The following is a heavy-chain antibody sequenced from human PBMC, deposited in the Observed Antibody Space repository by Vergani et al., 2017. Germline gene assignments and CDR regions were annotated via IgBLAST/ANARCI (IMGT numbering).Heavy chain of an antibody. Sequence: QVQLVQSGAEVKKPGASVKVSCKASGYTFTSHGITWVRQAPGQGLEWMGWISAYNGNTNYAQKLQGRVTMTTDPSTSTAYMELRSLRSDDTAIYYCARVGLRYFDWFEDYWGQGTLVTVSS. J-gene: IGHJ4*02. V-gene: IGHV1-18*04. CDR1: GYTFTSHG. CDR2: ISAYNGNT. D-gene: IGHD3-9*01. CDR3: ARVGLRYFDWFEDY.